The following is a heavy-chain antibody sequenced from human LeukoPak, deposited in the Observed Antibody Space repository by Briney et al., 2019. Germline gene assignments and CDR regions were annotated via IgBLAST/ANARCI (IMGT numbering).Heavy chain of an antibody. CDR2: ISAYNGNT. V-gene: IGHV1-18*01. CDR3: ARGVQQQLIYYFDY. Sequence: ASVKVSCKASGYTFTSYGISLVRQAPGQGLEWMGWISAYNGNTNYAQKLQGRVTMTTDTSTSTAYMELRSLRSDDTAVYYCARGVQQQLIYYFDYWGQGTLVTVSS. CDR1: GYTFTSYG. J-gene: IGHJ4*02. D-gene: IGHD6-13*01.